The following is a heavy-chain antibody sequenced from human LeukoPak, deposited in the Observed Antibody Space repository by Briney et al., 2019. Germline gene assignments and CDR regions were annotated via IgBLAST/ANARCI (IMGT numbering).Heavy chain of an antibody. Sequence: GGALRLSCAASGCTITNHWMHWVRQAPGKGLVWVWRLSSDGRRTDYADSVKDRITISRDKAKNTLFLQMHSLRRHETPVYSCVREVEVVPAPMGAYYYFYMDVWGKGTTVTVSS. D-gene: IGHD2-2*01. J-gene: IGHJ6*03. V-gene: IGHV3-74*01. CDR1: GCTITNHW. CDR2: LSSDGRRT. CDR3: VREVEVVPAPMGAYYYFYMDV.